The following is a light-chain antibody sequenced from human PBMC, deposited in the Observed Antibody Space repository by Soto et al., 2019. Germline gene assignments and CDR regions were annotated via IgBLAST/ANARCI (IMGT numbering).Light chain of an antibody. CDR2: DAS. V-gene: IGKV1-5*01. Sequence: DSQMTQSPSTLSASVGDRVTITCRASQSISSWLAWYQQKPGKAPKLLIYDASSLESGVPSRFSGSESGTEFPLAISSLQPDDLATYYCQEYKSYSCTFGQGTKLEIK. CDR3: QEYKSYSCT. CDR1: QSISSW. J-gene: IGKJ2*02.